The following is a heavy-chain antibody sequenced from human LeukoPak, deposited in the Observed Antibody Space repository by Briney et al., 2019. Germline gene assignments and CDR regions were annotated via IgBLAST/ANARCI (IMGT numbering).Heavy chain of an antibody. D-gene: IGHD4-17*01. J-gene: IGHJ4*02. CDR3: AKGTTVTAPFDY. CDR1: GFTFDDYA. V-gene: IGHV3-9*01. CDR2: ISWNSGSI. Sequence: PGGSLRLSCAASGFTFDDYAMHWVRHAPGKGLEWVSGISWNSGSIGYADSVKGRFTISRDNAKNSLYLQMNSLRAEDTALYYCAKGTTVTAPFDYWGQGTLVTVSS.